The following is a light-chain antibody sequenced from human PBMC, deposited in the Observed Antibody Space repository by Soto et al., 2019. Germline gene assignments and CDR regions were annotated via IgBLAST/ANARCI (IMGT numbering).Light chain of an antibody. CDR3: CSYAASSTLDVV. V-gene: IGLV2-23*01. J-gene: IGLJ2*01. Sequence: QSVLTQPASVSGSPGQSITISCTGASGDVGSYSLVSWYQQYPGKAPKLIIYEGSKRPSGVYNRFSGSKSGNTASLTISGLQAEDEADYYCCSYAASSTLDVVFGGGTKVTVL. CDR2: EGS. CDR1: SGDVGSYSL.